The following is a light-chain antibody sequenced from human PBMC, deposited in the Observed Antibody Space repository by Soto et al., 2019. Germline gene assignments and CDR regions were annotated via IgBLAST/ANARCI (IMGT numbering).Light chain of an antibody. CDR1: QTISSW. J-gene: IGKJ1*01. CDR3: QHYNSYSEA. Sequence: DIQMTQSPSTLSXXXXXXVTITCRASQTISSWLAWYQQKPGKAPKLLIYKASTLKSGVPSRFSGSGSGTEFTLTISSLQPDDFATYYCQHYNSYSEAFGQGTKVELK. CDR2: KAS. V-gene: IGKV1-5*03.